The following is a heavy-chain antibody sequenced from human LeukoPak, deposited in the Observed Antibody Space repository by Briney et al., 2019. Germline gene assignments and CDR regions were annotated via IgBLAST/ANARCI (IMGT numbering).Heavy chain of an antibody. CDR3: AKDSGYSYGQYYFDY. CDR2: IRYDGSNK. Sequence: GGSLRLSCAASGFTFSSYGVHWVRQAPGKGLEWVAFIRYDGSNKYYADSVKGRFTISRDNSKNTLYLQMNSLRAEDTAVYYCAKDSGYSYGQYYFDYWGQGTLVTVSS. CDR1: GFTFSSYG. J-gene: IGHJ4*02. V-gene: IGHV3-30*02. D-gene: IGHD5-18*01.